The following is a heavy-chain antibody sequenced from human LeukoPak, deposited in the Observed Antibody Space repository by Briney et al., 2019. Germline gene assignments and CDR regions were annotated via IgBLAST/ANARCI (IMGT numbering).Heavy chain of an antibody. CDR2: INPNSGGT. V-gene: IGHV1-2*02. D-gene: IGHD2-15*01. CDR3: ARDGVLGGFCGGGGCYDY. J-gene: IGHJ4*02. Sequence: GASVKVSCKASGYTFTGYYMHWVRQAPGQGLEWMGWINPNSGGTNYAQKFQGRVTMTRDTSISTAYMELSRLRSDDTAVYYCARDGVLGGFCGGGGCYDYGGRETLVTVSS. CDR1: GYTFTGYY.